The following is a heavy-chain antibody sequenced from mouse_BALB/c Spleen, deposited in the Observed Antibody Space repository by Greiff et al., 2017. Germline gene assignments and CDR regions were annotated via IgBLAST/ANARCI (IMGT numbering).Heavy chain of an antibody. V-gene: IGHV1-18*01. CDR3: ARDGTARAGPWFAY. J-gene: IGHJ3*01. Sequence: VQLQQSGPELVKPGASVKIPCKASGYTFTDYNMDWVKQSHGKSLEWIGDINPNNGGTIYNQKFKGKATLTVDKSSSTAYMELRSLTSEDTAVYFCARDGTARAGPWFAYWGQGTLVTVSA. D-gene: IGHD3-3*01. CDR1: GYTFTDYN. CDR2: INPNNGGT.